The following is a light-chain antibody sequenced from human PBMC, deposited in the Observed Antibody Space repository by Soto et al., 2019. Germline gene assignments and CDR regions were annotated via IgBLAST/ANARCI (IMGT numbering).Light chain of an antibody. CDR3: SSYTSSSTYVV. J-gene: IGLJ2*01. V-gene: IGLV2-14*01. Sequence: QSALTQPASVSGSPGQSITISCTGTSSDVGGYNYVSWYQQHPGKAPKLMIYDVSNRPSGVSNRFSGSKSGNTASLTISGLXAEDEADYYCSSYTSSSTYVVFGGGTQLTVL. CDR1: SSDVGGYNY. CDR2: DVS.